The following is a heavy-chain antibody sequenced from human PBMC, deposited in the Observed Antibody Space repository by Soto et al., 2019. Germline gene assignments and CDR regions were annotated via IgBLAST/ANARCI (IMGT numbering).Heavy chain of an antibody. D-gene: IGHD6-6*01. CDR1: GGTFSSYA. J-gene: IGHJ6*02. V-gene: IGHV1-69*13. CDR3: ARDSRNTVSIAARPYDYYGMDV. CDR2: IIPIFGTA. Sequence: SVKVSFKASGGTFSSYAISWVRQAPGQGLEWMGGIIPIFGTANYAQKFQGRVTITADESTSTAYMELSSLRSEDTAVYYCARDSRNTVSIAARPYDYYGMDVWGQGTTVTVSS.